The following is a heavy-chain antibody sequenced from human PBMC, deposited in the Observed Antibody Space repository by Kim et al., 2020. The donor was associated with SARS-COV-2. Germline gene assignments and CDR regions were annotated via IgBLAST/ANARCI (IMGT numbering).Heavy chain of an antibody. CDR3: AIHSLGWLQWDYYFDY. D-gene: IGHD3-16*01. V-gene: IGHV4-39*01. Sequence: SETLSLTCTVSGGSISSSSYYWGWIRQPPGKGLEWIGSIYYSGSTYYNPSLKSRVTISVDTSKNQFSLKLSSVTAADTAVYYCAIHSLGWLQWDYYFDYWGQGTLVTVSS. J-gene: IGHJ4*02. CDR1: GGSISSSSYY. CDR2: IYYSGST.